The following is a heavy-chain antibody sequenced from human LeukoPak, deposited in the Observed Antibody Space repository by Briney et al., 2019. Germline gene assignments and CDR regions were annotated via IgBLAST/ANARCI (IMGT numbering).Heavy chain of an antibody. Sequence: SETLTLTCTVSGGSVSSYYWSWIRQPPGKGLDWIAYIYYSGSTKYNPSLKNRVTISLDRSKNQFSLKLRSVTAADTAVYYCARLQVHCGGDCYTRWFDPWGQGTLVTVSS. CDR3: ARLQVHCGGDCYTRWFDP. CDR2: IYYSGST. D-gene: IGHD2-21*02. J-gene: IGHJ5*02. CDR1: GGSVSSYY. V-gene: IGHV4-59*08.